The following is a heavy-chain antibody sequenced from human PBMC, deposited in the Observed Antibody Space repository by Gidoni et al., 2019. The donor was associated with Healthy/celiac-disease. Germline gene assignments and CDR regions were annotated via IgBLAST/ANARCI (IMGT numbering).Heavy chain of an antibody. Sequence: EVQLVQSGAEVKKPGESLKISCKGYGYSFTSYWIGWVRQMPGKGLEWMGIVYPGDSYTRYSPSFQGQVTISADKSISTAYLQWSSLKASDTAMYYCARQGDTYYVTYGMDVWGQGTTVTVSS. CDR3: ARQGDTYYVTYGMDV. V-gene: IGHV5-51*01. D-gene: IGHD3-10*02. CDR2: VYPGDSYT. J-gene: IGHJ6*02. CDR1: GYSFTSYW.